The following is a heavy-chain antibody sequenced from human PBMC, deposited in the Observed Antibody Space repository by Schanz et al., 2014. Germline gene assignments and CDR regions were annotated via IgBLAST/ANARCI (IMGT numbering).Heavy chain of an antibody. CDR1: GFSVGNKY. D-gene: IGHD3-3*01. V-gene: IGHV3-48*01. J-gene: IGHJ4*02. CDR2: VSRSTPDI. CDR3: VRDSFFAFDY. Sequence: EVQLVESGGGLVQPGKSLRLSCAASGFSVGNKYMNWVRQAPGKGLEWVSYVSRSTPDIYYADSVKGRFTMSRDNAKNSVFLQMNSLRAEDTAVYYCVRDSFFAFDYWGQGTLVTVSS.